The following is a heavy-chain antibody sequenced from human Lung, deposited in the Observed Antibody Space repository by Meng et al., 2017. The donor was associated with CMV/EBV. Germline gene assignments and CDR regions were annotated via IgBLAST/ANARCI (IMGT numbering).Heavy chain of an antibody. D-gene: IGHD2-2*02. CDR3: ARDNEDPEGYQLLYKRESWFDP. CDR2: FNPSGGST. CDR1: AYTFTSYY. Sequence: ASSXISSNASAYTFTSYYMHWGRQAPGQGLEWMGIFNPSGGSTSYAQKFQGRVTMTRDTSTSTVYMELSSLRSEDTAVYYCARDNEDPEGYQLLYKRESWFDPWGQGTLVTVSS. J-gene: IGHJ5*02. V-gene: IGHV1-46*01.